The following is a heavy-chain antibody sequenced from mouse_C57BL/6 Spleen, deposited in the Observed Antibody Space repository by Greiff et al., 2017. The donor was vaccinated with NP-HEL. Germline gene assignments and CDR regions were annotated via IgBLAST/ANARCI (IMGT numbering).Heavy chain of an antibody. V-gene: IGHV1-64*01. CDR1: GYTFTSYW. CDR3: ARSDGSSPYAMDY. D-gene: IGHD1-1*01. J-gene: IGHJ4*01. Sequence: QVQLQQPGAELVKPGASVKLSCKASGYTFTSYWMHWVKQRPGQGLEWIGMIHPNSGSTNYNEKFKSKATLTVDKSSSPAYMQLSSLTSEDSAVYYCARSDGSSPYAMDYWGQGTSVTVSS. CDR2: IHPNSGST.